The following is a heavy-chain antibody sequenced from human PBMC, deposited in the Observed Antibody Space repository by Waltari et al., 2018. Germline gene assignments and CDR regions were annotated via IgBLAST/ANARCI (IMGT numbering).Heavy chain of an antibody. Sequence: EVQLLESGGGLVQPGGSLRLSCAASGFTFSSYAMSWVRQAPGKGLEWVSEISGSGGSTYYADSVKGRFTISRDNSKNTLYLQMNSLRAEDTAVYYCAKGRGHDWYFDYWGQGTLVTVSS. CDR1: GFTFSSYA. D-gene: IGHD3-9*01. J-gene: IGHJ4*02. CDR2: ISGSGGST. V-gene: IGHV3-23*01. CDR3: AKGRGHDWYFDY.